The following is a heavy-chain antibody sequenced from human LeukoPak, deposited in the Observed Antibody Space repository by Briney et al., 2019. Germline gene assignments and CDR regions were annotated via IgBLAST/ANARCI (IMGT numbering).Heavy chain of an antibody. CDR2: MYYRGNT. J-gene: IGHJ4*02. CDR3: ARLYGNYQNYFDY. D-gene: IGHD1-7*01. Sequence: PGGSLRLSGAASGFTFSSYAMSWVRQPPGKGLEWVGHMYYRGNTFYNPSLKSRVTISVDTSKNQFSLKLRSVTAADTAGYFCARLYGNYQNYFDYWGQGTLVTVSS. V-gene: IGHV4-59*12. CDR1: GFTFSSYA.